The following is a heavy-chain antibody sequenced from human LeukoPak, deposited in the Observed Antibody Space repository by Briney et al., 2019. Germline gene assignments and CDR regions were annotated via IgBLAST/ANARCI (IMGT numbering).Heavy chain of an antibody. CDR3: VKVAKYYYGSETYYFFEH. Sequence: GGSLRLSCAASGFTFTTYCMSWVRQLPGKGLEWVANINQDGTEKYYVDSVKGRFTISRDNAKNSLDLQMNSLRVEDTGIYYCVKVAKYYYGSETYYFFEHWGQGTPVTASS. J-gene: IGHJ4*02. D-gene: IGHD3-10*01. V-gene: IGHV3-7*01. CDR2: INQDGTEK. CDR1: GFTFTTYC.